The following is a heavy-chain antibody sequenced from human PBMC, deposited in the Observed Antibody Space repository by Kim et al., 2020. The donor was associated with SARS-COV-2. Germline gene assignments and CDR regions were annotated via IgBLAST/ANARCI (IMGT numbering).Heavy chain of an antibody. CDR2: IKSKTDGGTT. CDR3: TTGAGTPDYYGSGSYYNAADAFDI. Sequence: GGSLRLSCAASGFTFSNAWMSWVRQAPGKGLEWVGRIKSKTDGGTTDYAAPVKGRFTISRDDSKNTLYLQMNSLKTEDTAVYYCTTGAGTPDYYGSGSYYNAADAFDIWGQGTIVTVSS. V-gene: IGHV3-15*01. J-gene: IGHJ3*02. CDR1: GFTFSNAW. D-gene: IGHD3-10*01.